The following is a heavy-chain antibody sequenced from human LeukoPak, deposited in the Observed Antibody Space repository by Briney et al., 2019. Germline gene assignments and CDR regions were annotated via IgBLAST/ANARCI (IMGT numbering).Heavy chain of an antibody. CDR3: ARETYYYDSSGYLPHPCDY. V-gene: IGHV3-21*01. Sequence: GGSLRLSCAASGFTFSSYSMNWVRQAPGKALEWVSSISSSSSYIYYADSVKGRFTISRDNAKNSLYLQMNSLRAEDTAAYYCARETYYYDSSGYLPHPCDYWGQGTLVTVSS. CDR1: GFTFSSYS. D-gene: IGHD3-22*01. J-gene: IGHJ4*02. CDR2: ISSSSSYI.